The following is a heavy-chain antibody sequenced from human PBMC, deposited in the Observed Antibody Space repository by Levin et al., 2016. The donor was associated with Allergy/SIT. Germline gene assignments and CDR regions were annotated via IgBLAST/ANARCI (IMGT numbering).Heavy chain of an antibody. CDR3: ARDNGDTYFDY. J-gene: IGHJ4*02. Sequence: WVRQAPGQGLEWMGIINPSGGSTSYAQKFQGRVTMTRDTSTSTVYMELSSLRSEDTAVYYCARDNGDTYFDYWGQGTLVTVSS. CDR2: INPSGGST. D-gene: IGHD2-8*01. V-gene: IGHV1-46*01.